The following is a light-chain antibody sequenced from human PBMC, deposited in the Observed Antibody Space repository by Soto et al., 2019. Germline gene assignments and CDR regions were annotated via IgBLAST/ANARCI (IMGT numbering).Light chain of an antibody. V-gene: IGKV3-20*01. CDR2: DSS. CDR1: QSVSNNY. J-gene: IGKJ1*01. Sequence: IVLTQSPGTLSLSPGERATLSCRASQSVSNNYLAWYQQKPGQAPRLLIYDSSNRATGIPARFSGSGSGTDFALTISSLEPDDFASFYCQEYNSYTWTFGQGTKVDIK. CDR3: QEYNSYTWT.